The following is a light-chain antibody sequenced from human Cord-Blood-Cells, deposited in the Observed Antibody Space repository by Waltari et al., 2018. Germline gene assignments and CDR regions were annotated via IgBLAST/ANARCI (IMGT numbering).Light chain of an antibody. CDR3: SSYTSSSTVV. J-gene: IGLJ2*01. CDR2: DVS. V-gene: IGLV2-14*01. Sequence: QSALTQPASVPGSPGQPIPIPCTGTRSDVGGCNYVSWYKPHPGKATKLMIYDVSNRPSGVSNRFSGSKSGNTASLTISGLQAEDEADYYCSSYTSSSTVVFGGGTKLTVL. CDR1: RSDVGGCNY.